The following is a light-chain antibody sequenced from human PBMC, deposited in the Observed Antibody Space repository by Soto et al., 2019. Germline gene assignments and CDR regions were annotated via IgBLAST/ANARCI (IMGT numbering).Light chain of an antibody. CDR1: QSISSW. Sequence: IQMTQSPSSLAASVGDRLNITCRASQSISSWLAWYQQKPGKAPKLLIYKASSLESGVPSRFSGSGSGTEFTLTISSLQPDDFATYYCQQYNSYPWTLGQGTKVDI. J-gene: IGKJ1*01. CDR2: KAS. V-gene: IGKV1-5*03. CDR3: QQYNSYPWT.